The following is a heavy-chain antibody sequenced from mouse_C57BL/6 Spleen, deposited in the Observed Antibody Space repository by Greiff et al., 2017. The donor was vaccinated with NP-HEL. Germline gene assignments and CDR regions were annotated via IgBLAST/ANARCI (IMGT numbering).Heavy chain of an antibody. Sequence: EVKVEESGGGLVQPGGSLSLSCAASGFTFTDYYMSWVRQPPGKALEWLGFIRNKANGYTTEYSASVKGRFTISRDNSQSILYLQMNALRAEDSATYYCARYPLTTVVAHYAMDYWGQGTSVTVSS. CDR1: GFTFTDYY. CDR2: IRNKANGYTT. J-gene: IGHJ4*01. CDR3: ARYPLTTVVAHYAMDY. V-gene: IGHV7-3*01. D-gene: IGHD1-1*01.